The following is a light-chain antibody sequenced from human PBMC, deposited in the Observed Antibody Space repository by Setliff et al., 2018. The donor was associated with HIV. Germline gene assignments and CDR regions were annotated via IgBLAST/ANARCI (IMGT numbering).Light chain of an antibody. CDR2: EVS. CDR1: SSDVGGYNY. V-gene: IGLV2-14*01. Sequence: QPVLTQPASVSGSPGQSITISCTGTSSDVGGYNYVSWYQQHPGKAPKLTIYEVSNRPSGVSNRFSGSKSGNTASLTISGLQAEDEADYYCSSYTGSRTYVFGTGTKVTVL. J-gene: IGLJ1*01. CDR3: SSYTGSRTYV.